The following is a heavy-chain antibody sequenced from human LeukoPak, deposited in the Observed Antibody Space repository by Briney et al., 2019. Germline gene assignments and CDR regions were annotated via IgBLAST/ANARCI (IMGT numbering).Heavy chain of an antibody. J-gene: IGHJ6*04. V-gene: IGHV1-18*04. CDR3: ARDKLERRPYYYGMDV. CDR1: GYTFTSYG. CDR2: ISAYNGNT. Sequence: GASVKVSCKASGYTFTSYGISWVRQAPGQGLEWMGLISAYNGNTNYAQKLQGRVTMTTDTSTSTAYMELRSLRSDDTAVYYCARDKLERRPYYYGMDVWGKGTTVTVSS. D-gene: IGHD1-1*01.